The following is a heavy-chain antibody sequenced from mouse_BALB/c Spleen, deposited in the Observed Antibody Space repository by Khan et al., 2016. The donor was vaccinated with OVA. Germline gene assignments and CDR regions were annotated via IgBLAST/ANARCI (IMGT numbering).Heavy chain of an antibody. J-gene: IGHJ3*01. V-gene: IGHV1-26*01. Sequence: VQLQQSGPDLVKPGASVKISCTASGYSFTLYYMTWVRQSHGKSLEWIGRVNRKTGGTDYNQDFKGKAILTVDKSYNTAYMDLRSLASDDSAVYYRARGYDFFAYWGQGTLVTVSA. CDR3: ARGYDFFAY. CDR2: VNRKTGGT. CDR1: GYSFTLYY. D-gene: IGHD2-14*01.